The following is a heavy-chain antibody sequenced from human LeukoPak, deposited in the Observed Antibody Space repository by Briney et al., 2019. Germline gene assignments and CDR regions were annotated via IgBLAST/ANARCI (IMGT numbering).Heavy chain of an antibody. CDR2: VYVSGST. D-gene: IGHD3-16*01. V-gene: IGHV4-59*01. CDR1: HDSISNYY. CDR3: ARERGHGDAFDI. Sequence: SETLSLTCTVSHDSISNYYWSWIRQPPGKGLEWIGYVYVSGSTNYNPSLKSRVTISVDTSKNQFSLKLSSVTAADTAVYYCARERGHGDAFDIWGQGTMVTVSS. J-gene: IGHJ3*02.